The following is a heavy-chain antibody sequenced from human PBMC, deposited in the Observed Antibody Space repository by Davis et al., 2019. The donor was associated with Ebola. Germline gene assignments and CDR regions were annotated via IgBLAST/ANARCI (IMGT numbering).Heavy chain of an antibody. D-gene: IGHD3-3*01. J-gene: IGHJ5*02. CDR1: GGSISSSSYY. CDR2: IYYSGST. Sequence: PSETLSLTCTVSGGSISSSSYYWGWIRQPPGKGLEWIGSIYYSGSTYYNPSLKSRVTISVDTSKNQFSLKLSSVTAADTAVYYCARLLITIFGVARSGFDPWGQGTLVTVSS. V-gene: IGHV4-39*01. CDR3: ARLLITIFGVARSGFDP.